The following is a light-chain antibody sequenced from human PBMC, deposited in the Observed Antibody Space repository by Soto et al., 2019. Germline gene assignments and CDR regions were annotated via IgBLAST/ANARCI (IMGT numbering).Light chain of an antibody. V-gene: IGLV3-21*04. J-gene: IGLJ2*01. CDR2: YDS. CDR3: QVWDSSSDHVV. CDR1: NIGSKS. Sequence: SYELTQPPSVSVAPGKTARITCGGNNIGSKSVHWYQQKPGQAPVLVIYYDSDRPSGIPERFSGSNSGNTATLTNSRVEAGDEAGYYCQVWDSSSDHVVFGGGTKLTVL.